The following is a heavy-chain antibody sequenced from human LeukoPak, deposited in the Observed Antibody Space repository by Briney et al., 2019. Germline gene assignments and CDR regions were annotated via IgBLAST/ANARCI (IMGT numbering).Heavy chain of an antibody. CDR3: AKDLGYCSSTSCYRKYFDY. Sequence: GGSLRLSCAASGFTFSSYAMSWVRQAPGKGLEWVSAISGSGGSTYYADSVKGRFTISRDNSKNTLYLQMNSLRAEDTAVYYCAKDLGYCSSTSCYRKYFDYWGQGTLVTVSS. CDR1: GFTFSSYA. J-gene: IGHJ4*02. CDR2: ISGSGGST. D-gene: IGHD2-2*01. V-gene: IGHV3-23*01.